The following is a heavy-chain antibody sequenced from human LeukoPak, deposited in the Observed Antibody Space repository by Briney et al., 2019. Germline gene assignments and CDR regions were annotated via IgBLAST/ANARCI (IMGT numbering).Heavy chain of an antibody. CDR3: AKESPLAATGRSWFDP. D-gene: IGHD6-13*01. V-gene: IGHV3-23*01. Sequence: PGGCLRLSCAASGFTLCSYAMRWVRDTPRKGLEWVSTITGSGGNTYYADSVKGRFTISRDNSKNTLYLQMNSLRAEDTAIYYCAKESPLAATGRSWFDPWGQGTLFTVSS. CDR2: ITGSGGNT. J-gene: IGHJ5*02. CDR1: GFTLCSYA.